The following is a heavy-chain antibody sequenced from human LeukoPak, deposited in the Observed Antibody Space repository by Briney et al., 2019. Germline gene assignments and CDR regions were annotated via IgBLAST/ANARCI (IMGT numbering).Heavy chain of an antibody. CDR1: GDSVSSKSAA. CDR3: ARTSGYFDY. J-gene: IGHJ4*02. V-gene: IGHV6-1*01. D-gene: IGHD6-19*01. Sequence: SPTLSVTCGISGDSVSSKSAAWNWIRQSPSRGLEWLGRTYYRSKWFNDYAVSVKGRITINPDTSKNQFSLQLNSVTPEDTAVYFCARTSGYFDYWGQGAVVTVSS. CDR2: TYYRSKWFN.